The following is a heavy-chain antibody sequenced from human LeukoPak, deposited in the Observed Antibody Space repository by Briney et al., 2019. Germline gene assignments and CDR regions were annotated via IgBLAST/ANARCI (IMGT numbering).Heavy chain of an antibody. CDR2: IYPGDSDT. CDR1: GYSFTSYW. V-gene: IGHV5-51*01. J-gene: IGHJ5*02. D-gene: IGHD2-15*01. Sequence: GESLEISCKGSGYSFTSYWIGWVRQMPGKGLEWMGIIYPGDSDTRYSPSLQGQVTISADKSISTAYLQWSSLKASDTAMYYCARRRVVVAASFWVNWFDPWGQGTLVTVSS. CDR3: ARRRVVVAASFWVNWFDP.